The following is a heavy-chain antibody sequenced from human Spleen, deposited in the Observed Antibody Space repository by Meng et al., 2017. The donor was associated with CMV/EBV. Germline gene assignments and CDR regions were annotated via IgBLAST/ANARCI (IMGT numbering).Heavy chain of an antibody. CDR1: GGSISSYY. CDR2: ISYSGST. V-gene: IGHV4-30-4*08. J-gene: IGHJ4*02. D-gene: IGHD4-11*01. CDR3: AREIVTTLDY. Sequence: LRLSCSVSGGSISSYYWSWIRQPPGKGLEWIGYISYSGSTYYNPSLKSRVTISVDTSKNQFSLKLSSVTAADTAVYYCAREIVTTLDYWGQGTLVTVSS.